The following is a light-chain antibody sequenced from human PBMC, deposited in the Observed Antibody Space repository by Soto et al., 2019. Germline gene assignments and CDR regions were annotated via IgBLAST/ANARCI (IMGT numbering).Light chain of an antibody. Sequence: EVVLTQSPATLSLSPGERATLSCRASQSVSNYLAWYQQKPDQAPRLLIYDASNRATGIPARFSGSGSGTDFTLTISNLEPEDFAVYYCQHRRTFGPGTKVDIK. CDR2: DAS. V-gene: IGKV3-11*01. CDR1: QSVSNY. CDR3: QHRRT. J-gene: IGKJ3*01.